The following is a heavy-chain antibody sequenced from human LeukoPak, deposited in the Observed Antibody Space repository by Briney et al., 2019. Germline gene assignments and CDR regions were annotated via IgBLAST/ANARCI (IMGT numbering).Heavy chain of an antibody. J-gene: IGHJ4*02. CDR2: ISPSGATT. V-gene: IGHV3-23*01. D-gene: IGHD4-23*01. CDR3: AKEQNYGGTPFDS. Sequence: GGSLRLSCAASGFNFSNFGMSWVRQAPGEGLEWVSAISPSGATTYSADSVKGRLTISRDNSKNTLFLQMNSLRAEDTGLYYCAKEQNYGGTPFDSWGQGTLVTVSS. CDR1: GFNFSNFG.